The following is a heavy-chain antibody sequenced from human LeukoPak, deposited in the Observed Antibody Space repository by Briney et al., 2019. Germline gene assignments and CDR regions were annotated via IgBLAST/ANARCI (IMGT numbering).Heavy chain of an antibody. V-gene: IGHV4-30-2*01. CDR2: IYHSGST. J-gene: IGHJ4*02. CDR1: GGSISSGGYS. D-gene: IGHD2-8*01. CDR3: ARGGNGEYYFDY. Sequence: SETLSLTCAVSGGSISSGGYSWSWLRQPPGKGLEWIGYIYHSGSTYYNPSLKSRVTISVDRSKNQFSLKLSSVTAADTAVYYCARGGNGEYYFDYWGQGTLVTVSS.